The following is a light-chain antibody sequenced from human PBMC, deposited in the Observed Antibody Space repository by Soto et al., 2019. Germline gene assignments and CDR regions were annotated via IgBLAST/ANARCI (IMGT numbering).Light chain of an antibody. CDR3: QQYNNWPREYT. CDR2: GAS. CDR1: QSVSSN. V-gene: IGKV3-15*01. Sequence: EIVMTQSPATLSVSPGERATLSCRASQSVSSNLAWYQQKPGQAPRLLIYGASTRATGIPARFSGSGSGTEFTLTISSLQSEDFAAYYCQQYNNWPREYTFGQGTKLEIK. J-gene: IGKJ2*01.